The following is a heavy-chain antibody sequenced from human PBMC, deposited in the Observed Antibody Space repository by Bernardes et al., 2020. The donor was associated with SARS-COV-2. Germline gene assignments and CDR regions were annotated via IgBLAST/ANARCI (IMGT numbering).Heavy chain of an antibody. J-gene: IGHJ4*02. V-gene: IGHV4-39*01. Sequence: SETLSLTCTVSGGSISSRDYYWGWVRQAPGKGVEWIASLYYNGDTWYNPSFKSRVAISADTPKNQFSLRLSSVTAADTAMYYCAISPHASAWYGPPMWGQGTLVTVSS. CDR1: GGSISSRDYY. CDR2: LYYNGDT. D-gene: IGHD6-19*01. CDR3: AISPHASAWYGPPM.